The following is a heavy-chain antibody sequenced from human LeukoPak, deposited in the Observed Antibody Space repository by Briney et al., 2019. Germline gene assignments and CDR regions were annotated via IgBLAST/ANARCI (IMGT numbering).Heavy chain of an antibody. CDR3: ARGEGNDYVWGSFYYYLDV. CDR1: GESFNGFY. D-gene: IGHD3-16*01. Sequence: SETLSLTCAVHGESFNGFYWTWLRQSPGKGLEWIGEINDIGHTNYNASLKSRVTISLDTSQKQFSLKLTSVTAADTAVYYCARGEGNDYVWGSFYYYLDVWGKGTAVTVSS. CDR2: INDIGHT. V-gene: IGHV4-34*01. J-gene: IGHJ6*03.